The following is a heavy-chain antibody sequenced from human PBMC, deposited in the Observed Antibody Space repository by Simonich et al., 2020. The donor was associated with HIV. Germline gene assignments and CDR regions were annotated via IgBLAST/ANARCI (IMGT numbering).Heavy chain of an antibody. CDR3: ARDGRKGSSTSCSDY. D-gene: IGHD2-2*01. CDR2: ISSSSSYI. Sequence: EVQLVESGGGLVKPGGSLRLSCAASGFTFSSYSMNWVRQARGKGLEWVSSISSSSSYIYYADSVKGRFTISRDNAKNSLYLQMNSLRAEDTAVYYCARDGRKGSSTSCSDYWGQGTLVTVSS. V-gene: IGHV3-21*01. CDR1: GFTFSSYS. J-gene: IGHJ4*02.